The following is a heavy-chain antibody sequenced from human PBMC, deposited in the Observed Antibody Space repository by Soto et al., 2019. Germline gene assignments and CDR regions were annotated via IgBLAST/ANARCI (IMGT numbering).Heavy chain of an antibody. J-gene: IGHJ4*02. CDR1: GFTFGSYA. CDR3: APQVTTMVSVY. V-gene: IGHV3-23*01. D-gene: IGHD5-18*01. CDR2: ISGSGSST. Sequence: GGSLRLSCAASGFTFGSYAMSWVRQAPGKGLEWVAAISGSGSSTYYADSVKGRFTISRDNSKNTLYLQMNSLRAEDTAVYYCAPQVTTMVSVYWGQGTLVTVSS.